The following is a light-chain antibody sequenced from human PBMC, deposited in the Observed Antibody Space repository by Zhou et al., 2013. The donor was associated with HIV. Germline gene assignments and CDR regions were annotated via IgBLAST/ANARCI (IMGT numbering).Light chain of an antibody. J-gene: IGKJ2*01. CDR2: KTS. CDR1: RSIRNK. V-gene: IGKV1-5*03. Sequence: DIQMTQTPSTLSAFVGDRVTITCRASRSIRNKLAWYQQKPGKAPKLLIYKTSVLDSGVPSRFSGSGSGTEFSLTISGLQPDDFATYYCQQFDAFPYTFGQGTKLDI. CDR3: QQFDAFPYT.